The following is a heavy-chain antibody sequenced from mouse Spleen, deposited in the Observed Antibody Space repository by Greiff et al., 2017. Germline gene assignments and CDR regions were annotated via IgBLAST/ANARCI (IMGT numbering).Heavy chain of an antibody. CDR2: INPSTGYT. Sequence: VKLVESGAELAKPGASVKMSCKASGYTFTSYWMHWVKQRPGQGLEWIGYINPSTGYTEYNQKFKDKATLTADKSSSTAYMQLSSLTSEDSAVYYCARDYDGYLYVWGAGTTVTVSS. D-gene: IGHD2-3*01. CDR1: GYTFTSYW. V-gene: IGHV1-7*01. J-gene: IGHJ1*01. CDR3: ARDYDGYLYV.